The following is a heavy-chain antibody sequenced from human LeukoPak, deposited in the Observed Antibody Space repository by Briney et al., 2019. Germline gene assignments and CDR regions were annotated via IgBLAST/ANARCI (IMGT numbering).Heavy chain of an antibody. V-gene: IGHV1-69*06. CDR2: IIPIFGTA. Sequence: ASVKVSCKASGGTFSSYAISWVRQAPGQGLEWMGGIIPIFGTANYAQKFQGRVTITADKSTSTAYMELSSLRSEDTAVYYCARERGIAAAWSTGHAFDIWGQGTMVTVSS. CDR3: ARERGIAAAWSTGHAFDI. D-gene: IGHD6-13*01. CDR1: GGTFSSYA. J-gene: IGHJ3*02.